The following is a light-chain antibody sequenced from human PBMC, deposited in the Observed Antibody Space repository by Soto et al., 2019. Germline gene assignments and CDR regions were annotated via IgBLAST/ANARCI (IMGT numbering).Light chain of an antibody. Sequence: QSALTQHRSVSGSTGQSVTISCTGTSSDVGTYNYVSWYQQHPGKAPKVVIYDVSQLPSGVPDRFSGSKSGNTASLSISGLQGEDEADYYCGAYACSSAYFVFGTGTKLTV. J-gene: IGLJ1*01. V-gene: IGLV2-11*01. CDR1: SSDVGTYNY. CDR2: DVS. CDR3: GAYACSSAYFV.